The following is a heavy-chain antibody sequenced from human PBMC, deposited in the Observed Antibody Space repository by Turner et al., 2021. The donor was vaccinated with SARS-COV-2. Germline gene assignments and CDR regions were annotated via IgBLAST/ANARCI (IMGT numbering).Heavy chain of an antibody. V-gene: IGHV3-30*04. Sequence: QVQLVESGGGVVQPGGSLRLSCAASGFTFSSYAMHWVRQAPGRGLEWVAVISYDGSNKYYADSVKGRFTISRDNSKNTLYLQMNSLRAEDTAVYYCARDVEAGTSTVTVFDYWGQGTLVTVSS. D-gene: IGHD4-17*01. CDR2: ISYDGSNK. CDR3: ARDVEAGTSTVTVFDY. CDR1: GFTFSSYA. J-gene: IGHJ4*02.